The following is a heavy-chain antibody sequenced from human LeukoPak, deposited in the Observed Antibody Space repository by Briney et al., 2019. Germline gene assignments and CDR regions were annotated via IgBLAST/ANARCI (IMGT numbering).Heavy chain of an antibody. V-gene: IGHV3-49*03. Sequence: PGGSLRLSCTASGFTFGDDAVSWFRQAPGKGLEWAGFIRGKAYGGTTEYAASVKGRFTISRDDPKSIAYLQMNSLRTEDTAVYYCSRYGGNGPDYWGQGTLVTVSS. D-gene: IGHD4-23*01. CDR1: GFTFGDDA. J-gene: IGHJ4*02. CDR2: IRGKAYGGTT. CDR3: SRYGGNGPDY.